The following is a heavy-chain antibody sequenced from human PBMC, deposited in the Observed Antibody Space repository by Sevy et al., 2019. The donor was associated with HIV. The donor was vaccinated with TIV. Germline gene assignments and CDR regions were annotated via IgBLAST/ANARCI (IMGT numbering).Heavy chain of an antibody. CDR2: ISSDGSDR. J-gene: IGHJ6*02. Sequence: GGSLRLSCAASGFIFSNYGMHWVRQAPGKGLEWVAVISSDGSDRDYADSVKGRFTISRDNSKDTLDLQMNSLRVDDTAVYYCANSWGRYDGSSWIYYYYDMDVWGQGTKVTVSS. CDR1: GFIFSNYG. V-gene: IGHV3-30*18. D-gene: IGHD6-13*01. CDR3: ANSWGRYDGSSWIYYYYDMDV.